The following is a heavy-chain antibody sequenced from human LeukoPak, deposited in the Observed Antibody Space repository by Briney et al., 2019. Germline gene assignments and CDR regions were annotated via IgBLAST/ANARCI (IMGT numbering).Heavy chain of an antibody. V-gene: IGHV3-74*01. Sequence: GGSLRLSCAASGFTFSSYWMHWVRQAPGKGLVWVSRINSDGSSTSYADSVKGRFTISRDNAKTTLYLQMNSLRAEDTAVYYCARVRYSSGWYFDYWGQGTLVTVSS. CDR2: INSDGSST. CDR1: GFTFSSYW. D-gene: IGHD6-19*01. CDR3: ARVRYSSGWYFDY. J-gene: IGHJ4*02.